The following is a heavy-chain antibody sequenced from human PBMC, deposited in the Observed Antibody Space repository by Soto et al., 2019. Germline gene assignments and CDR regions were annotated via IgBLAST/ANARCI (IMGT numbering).Heavy chain of an antibody. V-gene: IGHV3-48*03. CDR1: GSTFSSYE. D-gene: IGHD6-13*01. Sequence: GGSLRLSCATSGSTFSSYEMNWVRHAPGKGLEWVSYISSSGSTIYYADSVKGRFTISRDNAKNSLYLQMDSLRAEDTAVYYCARDQEAGSFFPYYYGMDVWGQGTTVTVSS. CDR3: ARDQEAGSFFPYYYGMDV. CDR2: ISSSGSTI. J-gene: IGHJ6*02.